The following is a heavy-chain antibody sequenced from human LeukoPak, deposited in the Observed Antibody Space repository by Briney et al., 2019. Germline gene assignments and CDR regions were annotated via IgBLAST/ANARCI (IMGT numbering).Heavy chain of an antibody. D-gene: IGHD2-15*01. V-gene: IGHV1-18*01. Sequence: ASVKVSCKASGYTFNNYGISWVRQAPGQGLEWMVWISTYNGNTNYAQNLQGRVTVTTDTSTSTAYMELRSLRSDDTAVYYCARGGYCNGANCYPFVYWGQGTLVTVSS. CDR1: GYTFNNYG. CDR2: ISTYNGNT. CDR3: ARGGYCNGANCYPFVY. J-gene: IGHJ4*02.